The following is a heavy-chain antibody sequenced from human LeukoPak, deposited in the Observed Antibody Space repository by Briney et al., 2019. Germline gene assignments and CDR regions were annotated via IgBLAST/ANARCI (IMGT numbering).Heavy chain of an antibody. Sequence: SEALSLTCTVSGGSFSSSSYYWGWISQPPGKGLGWIGSIDYSGSTYYNPSLESRVTISVDTSKNQFSLKLSSVTAADTAVYYCMRFSKGQYYFDYWGQGTLVTVSS. D-gene: IGHD4-11*01. J-gene: IGHJ4*02. CDR2: IDYSGST. CDR1: GGSFSSSSYY. CDR3: MRFSKGQYYFDY. V-gene: IGHV4-39*01.